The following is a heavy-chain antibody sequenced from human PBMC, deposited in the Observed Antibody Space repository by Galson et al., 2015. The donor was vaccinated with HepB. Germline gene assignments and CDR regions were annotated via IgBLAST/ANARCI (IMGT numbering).Heavy chain of an antibody. CDR3: AKDLGLRFWDPMGKFDY. V-gene: IGHV3-23*01. J-gene: IGHJ4*02. Sequence: SLRLSCAASGFTFSSYAMNWVRQAPGKGLEWVSGIGGSDGGAYYADSVRGRFTISRDNSKNTLYLQMNSLRAEDTAVYYCAKDLGLRFWDPMGKFDYWGQGTLATVSS. D-gene: IGHD3-3*01. CDR1: GFTFSSYA. CDR2: IGGSDGGA.